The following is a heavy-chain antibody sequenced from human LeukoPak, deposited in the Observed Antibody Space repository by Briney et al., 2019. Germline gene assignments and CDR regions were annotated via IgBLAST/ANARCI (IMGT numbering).Heavy chain of an antibody. CDR3: ARELHYYDSSGYPDY. V-gene: IGHV4-31*03. CDR2: IYYSGST. CDR1: GGSISSGGYY. D-gene: IGHD3-22*01. J-gene: IGHJ4*02. Sequence: SETLSLTCTVSGGSISSGGYYWSWLRQHPGKGLEWLGYIYYSGSTYYNPSLKSRVTISVDTSKNQFSLKLSSVTAADTAVYYCARELHYYDSSGYPDYWGQGTLVTVSS.